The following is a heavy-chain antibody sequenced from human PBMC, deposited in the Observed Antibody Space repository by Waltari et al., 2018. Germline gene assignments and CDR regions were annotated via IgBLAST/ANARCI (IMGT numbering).Heavy chain of an antibody. CDR1: GGTFNDYT. D-gene: IGHD1-1*01. V-gene: IGHV1-69*02. CDR3: GRSGDLKGTLDY. CDR2: IIPFLGFS. J-gene: IGHJ4*02. Sequence: QVHLVQSGAEVKKPGSSVRVSCKASGGTFNDYTVTWVRQAPGQGLDWVASIIPFLGFSKYAENLQDRVTITVDQSTNTADMELRSLRSEDTGVYFCGRSGDLKGTLDYWGQGTLVTVSS.